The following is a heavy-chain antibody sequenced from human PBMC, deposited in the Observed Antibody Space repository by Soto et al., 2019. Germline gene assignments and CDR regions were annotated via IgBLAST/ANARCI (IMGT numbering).Heavy chain of an antibody. Sequence: GGSLRLSCTASGFTFGDYAMSWFRQAPGKGLEWVGFIRSKAYGGTTEYAASVKGRFTISRDDSKSIAYLQMNSLKTEDTAVYYCTRGSARRSLRGIDAFDIWGQGTMVTVSS. D-gene: IGHD6-6*01. CDR3: TRGSARRSLRGIDAFDI. CDR2: IRSKAYGGTT. CDR1: GFTFGDYA. V-gene: IGHV3-49*03. J-gene: IGHJ3*02.